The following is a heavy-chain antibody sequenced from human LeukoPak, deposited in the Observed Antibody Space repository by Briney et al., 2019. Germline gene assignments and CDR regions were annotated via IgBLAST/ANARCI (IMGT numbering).Heavy chain of an antibody. Sequence: PSETLSLTCNVSGASISTGTSYWGWIRQPPGRGLEWIGSIYHSGYTYYNPSLKSRVTISVDTSKNQFSLKLSSLTAADTAVYYCVRDTRMYYFDSGGLGHFDFWGRGTLVTVSS. D-gene: IGHD3-22*01. V-gene: IGHV4-39*02. CDR2: IYHSGYT. J-gene: IGHJ2*01. CDR1: GASISTGTSY. CDR3: VRDTRMYYFDSGGLGHFDF.